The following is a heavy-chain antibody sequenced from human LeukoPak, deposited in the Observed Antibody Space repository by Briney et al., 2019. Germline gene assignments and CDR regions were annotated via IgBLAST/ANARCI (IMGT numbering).Heavy chain of an antibody. CDR3: ARGYRSTTHCHFDS. CDR2: IDEDGST. V-gene: IGHV4-4*07. CDR1: GQSSTTYR. D-gene: IGHD2-2*01. Sequence: SETLSLTCSVSGQSSTTYRWSWIRQSAAKGLEWMGRIDEDGSTTYSPSLRSRVTVSADTSKNQVSLKLKFVTAADTAVYFCARGYRSTTHCHFDSWGRGTLVTVSS. J-gene: IGHJ5*01.